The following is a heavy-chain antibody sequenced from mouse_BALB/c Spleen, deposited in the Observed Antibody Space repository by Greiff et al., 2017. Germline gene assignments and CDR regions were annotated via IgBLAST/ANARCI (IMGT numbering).Heavy chain of an antibody. D-gene: IGHD2-14*01. Sequence: EVMLVESGGGLVKPGGSLKLSCAASGFTFSDYYMYWVRQTPEKRLEWVATISDGGSYTYYPDSVKGRFTISRDNAKNNLYLQMSSLKSEDTAMYYCARESGYDGAWFAYWGQGTLVTVSA. CDR2: ISDGGSYT. CDR3: ARESGYDGAWFAY. CDR1: GFTFSDYY. J-gene: IGHJ3*01. V-gene: IGHV5-4*02.